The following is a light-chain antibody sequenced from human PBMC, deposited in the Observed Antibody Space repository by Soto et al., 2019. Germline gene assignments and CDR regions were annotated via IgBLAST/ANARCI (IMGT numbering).Light chain of an antibody. V-gene: IGLV2-14*03. CDR1: SSDVGSYDY. Sequence: QSVLTQPAPVSGSPGQSITFSCTGTSSDVGSYDYVSWHQQHPGKAPKLIIYDVNNRPSGVSSRFSGSKSGNTASLIISGLQTEDEADYYCCAYSTSGTHVFGTGTKVTVL. CDR2: DVN. J-gene: IGLJ1*01. CDR3: CAYSTSGTHV.